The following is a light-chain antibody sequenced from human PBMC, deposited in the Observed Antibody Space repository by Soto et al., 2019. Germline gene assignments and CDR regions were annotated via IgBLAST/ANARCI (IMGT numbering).Light chain of an antibody. CDR2: RND. Sequence: QAVVTQPPSASGTPGQTVTISCSGTGSNIRSNSVYWYQQLPGTAPKLLIYRNDQRPSGVPYRISGSKSGTSASLALSGLRSEDEADYYCAAWDDSLRGYVFGTGTKVTVL. J-gene: IGLJ1*01. V-gene: IGLV1-47*01. CDR3: AAWDDSLRGYV. CDR1: GSNIRSNS.